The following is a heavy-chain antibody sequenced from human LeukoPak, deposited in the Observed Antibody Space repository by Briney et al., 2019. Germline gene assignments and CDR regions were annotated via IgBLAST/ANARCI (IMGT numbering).Heavy chain of an antibody. V-gene: IGHV3-66*01. CDR2: IYSGGST. CDR3: ARGPSGSYYYPRLAY. CDR1: GFTVSSNY. D-gene: IGHD1-26*01. J-gene: IGHJ4*02. Sequence: GGSLRLSCAASGFTVSSNYMSWVRQAPGKGLERVSVIYSGGSTYYADSVKGRFTISRDNSKNTLYLQMNSLRAEDTAVYYCARGPSGSYYYPRLAYWGQGTLVTVSS.